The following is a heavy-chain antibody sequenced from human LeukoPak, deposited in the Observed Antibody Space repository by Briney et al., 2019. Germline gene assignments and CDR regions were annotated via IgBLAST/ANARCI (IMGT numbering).Heavy chain of an antibody. D-gene: IGHD3-16*01. CDR1: VGSISKYY. CDR3: ARHGRGRYYYYYMDV. CDR2: IYYSGST. J-gene: IGHJ6*03. V-gene: IGHV4-59*08. Sequence: SEPLSLPCTLSVGSISKYYWSWIPQPPEKGLEGIGYIYYSGSTNYNPSLKSRVTISVDTSKNQFSLKLSSVTAADTAVYYCARHGRGRYYYYYMDVWGKGTTVTISS.